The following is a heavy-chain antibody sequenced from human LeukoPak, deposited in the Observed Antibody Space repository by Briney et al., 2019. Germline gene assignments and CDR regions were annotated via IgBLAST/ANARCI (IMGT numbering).Heavy chain of an antibody. CDR1: GFTSSSYA. CDR3: AKAAAAPGFDF. Sequence: GGSLRLTCAASGFTSSSYALNWVRQAPGKGLEWVATVSGSGDRMYHADSVKGRFTISRDNSKNTIYLQMNSLGAEDTALYYCAKAAAAPGFDFWGQGTLVTVSS. CDR2: VSGSGDRM. D-gene: IGHD6-13*01. V-gene: IGHV3-23*01. J-gene: IGHJ4*02.